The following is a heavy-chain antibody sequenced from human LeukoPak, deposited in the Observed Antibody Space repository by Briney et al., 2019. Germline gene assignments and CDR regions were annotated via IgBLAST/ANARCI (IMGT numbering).Heavy chain of an antibody. D-gene: IGHD6-6*01. CDR1: GYTLTELS. CDR2: FDPEDGET. V-gene: IGHV1-24*01. Sequence: ASVKVSCKVSGYTLTELSMHWVRQAPGKGLEWMGGFDPEDGETIYAQKFQGRVTMTEDTPTDTAYMELSSLRSEDTAVYYCATDGHSSSSYYYNYWGQGTLVTVSS. J-gene: IGHJ4*02. CDR3: ATDGHSSSSYYYNY.